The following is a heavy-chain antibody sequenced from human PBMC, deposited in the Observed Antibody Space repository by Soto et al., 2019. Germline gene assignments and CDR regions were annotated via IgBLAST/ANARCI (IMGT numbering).Heavy chain of an antibody. CDR1: GGSISSGGFY. Sequence: QVQLQESGPGLGKPSQTLSLTCTVSGGSISSGGFYWNWIRQHPEKGLEWIGYVYYSGKTYYNPAAKSRVTIALDTSKSQFSRKLSSVTAADTAVYFCARDGSSYPYGLDVWGQGTTVTDSS. V-gene: IGHV4-31*03. CDR3: ARDGSSYPYGLDV. CDR2: VYYSGKT. J-gene: IGHJ6*02. D-gene: IGHD6-6*01.